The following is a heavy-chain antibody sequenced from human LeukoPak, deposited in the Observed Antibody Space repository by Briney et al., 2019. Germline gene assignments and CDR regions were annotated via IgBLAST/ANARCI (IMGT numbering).Heavy chain of an antibody. CDR2: IYYSGST. Sequence: SETLSLTCTVSGGSISSRSYYWGWVRQPPGKGLEWIGSIYYSGSTYYNPSLKSRVTISVDTSKNQFSLKLSSVTAADTAVYYCARHLPGELLYYFDYWGQGTLVTVSS. V-gene: IGHV4-39*01. J-gene: IGHJ4*02. CDR1: GGSISSRSYY. D-gene: IGHD1-26*01. CDR3: ARHLPGELLYYFDY.